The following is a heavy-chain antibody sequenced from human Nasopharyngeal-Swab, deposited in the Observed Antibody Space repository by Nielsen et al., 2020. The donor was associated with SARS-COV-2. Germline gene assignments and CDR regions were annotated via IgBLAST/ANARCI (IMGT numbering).Heavy chain of an antibody. J-gene: IGHJ6*02. CDR1: GFTVSSNY. CDR2: IYSGGST. V-gene: IGHV3-53*01. Sequence: GGSLRLSCAASGFTVSSNYMSWVRQAPGKGLEWVSVIYSGGSTYYADSVKGRFTISRDNSKNTLYLQMNSLRAEDTAAYYCARVPCSSTSCYVGGYGMDVWGQGTTVTVSS. CDR3: ARVPCSSTSCYVGGYGMDV. D-gene: IGHD2-2*01.